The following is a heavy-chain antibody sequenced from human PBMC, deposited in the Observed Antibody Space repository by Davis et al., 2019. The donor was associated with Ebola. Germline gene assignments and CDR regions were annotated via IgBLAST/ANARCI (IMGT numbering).Heavy chain of an antibody. V-gene: IGHV4-34*01. D-gene: IGHD3-3*01. Sequence: SETLSLTCTVSGGSISSYYWSWIRQPPGKGLEWIGEINHSGSTNYNPSPKSRVTISVDTSKNQFSLKLSSVTAADTAVYYCARGRGITIFGVVGGRLDYWGQGTLVTVSS. CDR1: GGSISSYY. CDR2: INHSGST. CDR3: ARGRGITIFGVVGGRLDY. J-gene: IGHJ4*02.